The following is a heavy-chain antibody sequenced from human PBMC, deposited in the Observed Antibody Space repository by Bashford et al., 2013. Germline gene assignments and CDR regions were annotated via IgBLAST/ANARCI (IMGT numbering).Heavy chain of an antibody. CDR2: IIPIFGTA. J-gene: IGHJ4*02. CDR3: EGYYYDSSGYYPRYYYFDY. V-gene: IGHV1-69*06. Sequence: WVRQAPGQGLEWMGGIIPIFGTANYAQKFQGRVTITADKSTSTAYMELSSLRSEDTAVYYCEGYYYDSSGYYPRYYYFDYWGQGTLVTVSS. D-gene: IGHD3-22*01.